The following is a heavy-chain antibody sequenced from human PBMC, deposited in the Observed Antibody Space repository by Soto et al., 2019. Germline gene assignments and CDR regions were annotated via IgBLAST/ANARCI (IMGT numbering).Heavy chain of an antibody. D-gene: IGHD5-12*01. Sequence: EVQLLESGGTLVQPGGSLRLSCAASGFTFSSFTMSWVRQAPGKGLEWVSAITTNGGSTYYADSVRGRFTISRDNSKDTLYLHMNSLTAADTAVYNCAQVTVAAIRLGFDHWGQGTLVTVSS. CDR1: GFTFSSFT. V-gene: IGHV3-23*01. CDR3: AQVTVAAIRLGFDH. J-gene: IGHJ4*02. CDR2: ITTNGGST.